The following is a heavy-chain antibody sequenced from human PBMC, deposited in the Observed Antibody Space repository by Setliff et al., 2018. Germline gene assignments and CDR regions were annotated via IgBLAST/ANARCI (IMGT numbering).Heavy chain of an antibody. CDR1: GYTFSSYG. V-gene: IGHV1-18*01. CDR2: ISADNGHT. J-gene: IGHJ6*01. Sequence: GASVKVSCKTSGYTFSSYGISWVRQAPGQGLQWMGWISADNGHTKNVQEFQGRVTMTTDTTTSTAYMELRGLRSDDTAVYYCARERAYDGINYYGMDVWGQGTTVTVSS. D-gene: IGHD3-22*01. CDR3: ARERAYDGINYYGMDV.